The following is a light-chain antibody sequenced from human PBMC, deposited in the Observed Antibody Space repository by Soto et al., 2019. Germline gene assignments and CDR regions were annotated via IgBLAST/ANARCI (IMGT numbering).Light chain of an antibody. CDR3: QSYESSSLSGVV. Sequence: QSVLTQPPSVSGAPGQRVTISCIGGSSNIGAGYEVHWYQQLPGTVPKLLIFXXXXXXXGVPARFSGYRYDNYDSLTITGLKADDEADYYCQSYESSSLSGVVVGSGTKGNVL. J-gene: IGLJ1*01. CDR2: XXX. V-gene: IGLV1-40*01. CDR1: SSNIGAGYE.